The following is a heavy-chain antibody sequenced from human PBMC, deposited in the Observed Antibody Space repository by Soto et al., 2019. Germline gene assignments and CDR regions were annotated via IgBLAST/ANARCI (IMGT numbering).Heavy chain of an antibody. J-gene: IGHJ6*02. CDR2: ISGSGGST. CDR3: AKAYPIFGEEYYGMDV. CDR1: GFTFSSYA. D-gene: IGHD3-10*02. Sequence: GGSLRLSCAASGFTFSSYAMSWVRQAPGKGLEWVSAISGSGGSTYYADSVKGRFTISRDNSKNTLYPQMNSLRAEDTAVYYCAKAYPIFGEEYYGMDVWGQGTTVTVSS. V-gene: IGHV3-23*01.